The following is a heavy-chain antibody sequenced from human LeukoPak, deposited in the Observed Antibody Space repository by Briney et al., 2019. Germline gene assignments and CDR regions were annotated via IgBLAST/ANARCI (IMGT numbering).Heavy chain of an antibody. D-gene: IGHD1-7*01. J-gene: IGHJ4*02. CDR2: ISSSSSYI. CDR3: ARVNWNYQHGFDY. V-gene: IGHV3-21*01. CDR1: GFTFSSYS. Sequence: PGGPLRLSCAASGFTFSSYSMNWVRQAPGKGLEWVSSISSSSSYIYYADSVKGRFTISRDNAKNSLYLQMNSLRAEDTAVYYCARVNWNYQHGFDYWGQGTLVTVSS.